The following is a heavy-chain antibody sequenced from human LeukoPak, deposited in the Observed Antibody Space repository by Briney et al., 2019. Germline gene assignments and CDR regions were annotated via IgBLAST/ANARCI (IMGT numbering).Heavy chain of an antibody. Sequence: GGSLRLSCAASGFTLRNYAMSWVRQAPGKGLEWVSYISSSSSTIYYADSVKGRFTISRDNAKNSLYLQMNSLRAEDTAVYYCARVLSYYYDSSGPGDYWGQGTLVTVSS. V-gene: IGHV3-48*04. CDR2: ISSSSSTI. CDR3: ARVLSYYYDSSGPGDY. D-gene: IGHD3-22*01. J-gene: IGHJ4*02. CDR1: GFTLRNYA.